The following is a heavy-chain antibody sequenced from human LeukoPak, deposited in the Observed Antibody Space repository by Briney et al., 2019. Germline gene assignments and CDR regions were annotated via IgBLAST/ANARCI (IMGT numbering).Heavy chain of an antibody. J-gene: IGHJ4*02. CDR1: GFTFSNYA. Sequence: GGSRRLSCAASGFTFSNYAMTWVRQAPGKGLEWVSTITGSSGNTYYADSVKGRFTISRDNSKNTLYLQMNSLRAEDTALYYCAKRDLSLFDSWGQGTLDTVSS. CDR2: ITGSSGNT. V-gene: IGHV3-23*01. CDR3: AKRDLSLFDS.